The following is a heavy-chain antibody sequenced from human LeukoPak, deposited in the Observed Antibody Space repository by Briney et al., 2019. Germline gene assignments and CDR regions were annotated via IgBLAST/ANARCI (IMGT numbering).Heavy chain of an antibody. CDR3: ASSFGARRYYYYYGMDV. CDR1: GGSFSGYY. Sequence: SETLSLTCAVYGGSFSGYYWSWIRQPPGKGLEWLGEINHSGSTNYNPSLKSRVTISVDTSKNQFSLKLSSVTAADTAVYYCASSFGARRYYYYYGMDVWGQGTTVTVSS. J-gene: IGHJ6*02. D-gene: IGHD3-10*01. V-gene: IGHV4-34*01. CDR2: INHSGST.